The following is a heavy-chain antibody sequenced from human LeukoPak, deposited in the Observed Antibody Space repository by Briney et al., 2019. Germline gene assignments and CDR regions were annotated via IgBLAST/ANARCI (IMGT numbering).Heavy chain of an antibody. J-gene: IGHJ4*02. CDR2: ISAYNGRT. CDR1: GYIFINHG. V-gene: IGHV1-18*03. Sequence: ASVKVSCKASGYIFINHGIAWVRQAPGQGVQYMGWISAYNGRTDYAQNLQGRVTMTTDTATTTAYMELRSLTPDDMAVYFCAGWGASPNDFWGQGTLVTVSS. CDR3: AGWGASPNDF. D-gene: IGHD3-16*01.